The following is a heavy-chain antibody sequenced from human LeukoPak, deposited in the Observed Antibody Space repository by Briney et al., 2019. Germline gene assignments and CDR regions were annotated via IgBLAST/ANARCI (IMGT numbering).Heavy chain of an antibody. J-gene: IGHJ6*02. CDR1: GFTFSSYW. CDR2: INHNGNVN. D-gene: IGHD3-16*01. Sequence: GGSLRLSCAASGFTFSSYWMNWARQAPGKGLEWLASINHNGNVNYYVDSVKGRFTISRDNAKNSLYLQMSNLRAEDTAVYFCARGGGLDVWGQGATVTVSS. CDR3: ARGGGLDV. V-gene: IGHV3-7*03.